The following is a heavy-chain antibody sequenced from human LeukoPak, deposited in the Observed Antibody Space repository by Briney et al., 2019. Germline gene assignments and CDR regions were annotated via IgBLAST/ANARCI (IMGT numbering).Heavy chain of an antibody. D-gene: IGHD6-6*01. V-gene: IGHV3-23*01. Sequence: GSLRLSCAASGFNFSSYGMSWVRQAPGKGLEWVSAISGSGGSTYYADSVKGRFTISRDNSKNTLYLQMNSLRAEDTAVYYCAKGPHPSPSWHLDYWGQGALVTVSS. CDR1: GFNFSSYG. J-gene: IGHJ4*02. CDR3: AKGPHPSPSWHLDY. CDR2: ISGSGGST.